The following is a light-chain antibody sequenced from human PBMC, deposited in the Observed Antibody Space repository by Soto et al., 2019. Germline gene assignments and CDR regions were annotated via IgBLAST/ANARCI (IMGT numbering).Light chain of an antibody. CDR2: DTS. CDR3: QQRPYWPPIT. V-gene: IGKV3-11*01. J-gene: IGKJ1*01. Sequence: EIVLTQSPGTLSLSPGERATLSCRASQSVSSYLALYQQKPGQAPMLLIDDTSKRATGVPARCSGSGSGTYFTLTISSLEPEDCAIYYCQQRPYWPPITFGQGTKVDIK. CDR1: QSVSSY.